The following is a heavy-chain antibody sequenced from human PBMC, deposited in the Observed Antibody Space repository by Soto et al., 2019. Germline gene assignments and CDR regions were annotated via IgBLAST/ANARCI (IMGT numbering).Heavy chain of an antibody. J-gene: IGHJ4*02. V-gene: IGHV3-53*01. CDR3: ARVTSHYYFDY. CDR1: GFTVSSNY. CDR2: SYSGGST. Sequence: GGFLRLSCAASGFTVSSNYMSWVRQAPGRGLEWVSLSYSGGSTHYADSVKGRCTVSRDNSKNTLYLQMNRLRAEDTAVYYCARVTSHYYFDYWGPGTLVTVSS.